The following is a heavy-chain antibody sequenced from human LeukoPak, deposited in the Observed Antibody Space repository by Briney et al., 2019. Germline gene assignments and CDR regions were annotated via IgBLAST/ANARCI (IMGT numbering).Heavy chain of an antibody. CDR2: ISSSGSGGNT. CDR1: GVTLSSYA. V-gene: IGHV3-23*01. J-gene: IGHJ4*02. Sequence: GGSLRLSCAASGVTLSSYAMSWARQTPGKGLEWVSGISSSGSGGNTYYADSVKGRFTISRDSSKNTLFLHMNTLRAEDTAIYYCAKYSDSTGAHYFDYWGQGTLVTVSS. D-gene: IGHD2/OR15-2a*01. CDR3: AKYSDSTGAHYFDY.